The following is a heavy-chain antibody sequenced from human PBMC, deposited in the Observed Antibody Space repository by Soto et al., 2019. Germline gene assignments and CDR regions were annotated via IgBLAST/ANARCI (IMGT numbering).Heavy chain of an antibody. J-gene: IGHJ6*02. V-gene: IGHV3-48*03. CDR3: VRGQWYGMDV. Sequence: EVQLVESGGGLVQPGGSLRLSCAASGFTFSSYDMNWVRQAPGKGLEWVSYITNSNMTRYYADSVKGRFTISRDNAKNSVYLQMNSLRAEDTAVYYCVRGQWYGMDVWGQGTPVTVSS. CDR1: GFTFSSYD. CDR2: ITNSNMTR. D-gene: IGHD2-8*01.